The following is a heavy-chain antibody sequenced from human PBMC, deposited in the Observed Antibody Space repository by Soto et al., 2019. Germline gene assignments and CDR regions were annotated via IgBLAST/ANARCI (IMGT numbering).Heavy chain of an antibody. CDR2: INPNSGGT. CDR3: AKEPATAKPEGVDF. Sequence: ASVKVSCKASGYTFSDYYIHWVRQAPGQGLEWMGWINPNSGGTRYAPKFQGGVTMTRDTSITTAYMELSRLRSGDTAVYYCAKEPATAKPEGVDFWGQGTLVTVSS. D-gene: IGHD1-1*01. J-gene: IGHJ4*02. CDR1: GYTFSDYY. V-gene: IGHV1-2*02.